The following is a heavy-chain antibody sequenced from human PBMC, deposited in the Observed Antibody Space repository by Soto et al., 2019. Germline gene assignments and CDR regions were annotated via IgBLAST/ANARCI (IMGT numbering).Heavy chain of an antibody. Sequence: ASVKVSCKASGVTFNRQDMRWVRQAPGQGLEWMGGIIPMFGTPHYAEKFQDRVTITADESTGTAYLELSSLTSEDTAVYYCATGEGRDGYSFDYWGPGTLVTVSS. CDR1: GVTFNRQD. J-gene: IGHJ4*02. V-gene: IGHV1-69*13. D-gene: IGHD5-12*01. CDR3: ATGEGRDGYSFDY. CDR2: IIPMFGTP.